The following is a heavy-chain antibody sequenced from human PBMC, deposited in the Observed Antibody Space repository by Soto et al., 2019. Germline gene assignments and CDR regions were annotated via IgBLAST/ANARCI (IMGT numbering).Heavy chain of an antibody. Sequence: PSETLSLTCTVSGGSISSYYWSWIRQPPGKGLEWIGYIYYSGSTNYNPSLKSRVNISVDTSKNQFSLKLSTVTAADTAVYYCAIYGGNSVYFDYWGQGTLVTVSS. CDR2: IYYSGST. CDR1: GGSISSYY. V-gene: IGHV4-59*08. J-gene: IGHJ4*02. D-gene: IGHD4-17*01. CDR3: AIYGGNSVYFDY.